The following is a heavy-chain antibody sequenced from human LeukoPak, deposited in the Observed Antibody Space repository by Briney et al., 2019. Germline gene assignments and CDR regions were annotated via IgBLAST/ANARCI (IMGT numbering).Heavy chain of an antibody. V-gene: IGHV4-38-2*02. Sequence: SETLSLTCTVSGYSINNDYFWGWIRQPPGKGLEWIGSIYHSGSTYYNSSLKSRVTISVDTSKNQFSLRLSSVTAADTAVYYCARLREITMVRGVIMYHAFDIWGQGTMVTVSS. D-gene: IGHD3-10*01. CDR1: GYSINNDYF. J-gene: IGHJ3*02. CDR2: IYHSGST. CDR3: ARLREITMVRGVIMYHAFDI.